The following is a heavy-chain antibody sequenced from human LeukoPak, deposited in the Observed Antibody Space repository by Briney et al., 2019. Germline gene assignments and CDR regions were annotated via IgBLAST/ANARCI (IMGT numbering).Heavy chain of an antibody. CDR1: GGSFSGYY. CDR3: ARQPYYYDSSGYYRTFDY. D-gene: IGHD3-22*01. CDR2: INHSGST. Sequence: SETLSLTCAVYGGSFSGYYWSWIRQPPGKGLEWIGEINHSGSTNYNPSLKSRVTISVDTSKNQFSLKLSSVTAADTAVYYCARQPYYYDSSGYYRTFDYWGQGTLVTVSS. V-gene: IGHV4-34*01. J-gene: IGHJ4*02.